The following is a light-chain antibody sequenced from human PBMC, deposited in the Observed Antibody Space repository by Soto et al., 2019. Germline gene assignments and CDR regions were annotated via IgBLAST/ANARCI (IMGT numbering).Light chain of an antibody. CDR2: ETS. J-gene: IGKJ2*01. CDR3: LQHNAYPYT. V-gene: IGKV1-17*03. CDR1: QDISRF. Sequence: DVQMTQSPSAMSASVGDRVTIACRASQDISRFFSWFQHKPGRAPERLIYETSNLQPGVPSRFSGSGSGTEFTLAISDLQHEDFATYYCLQHNAYPYTFGQGTKLEIK.